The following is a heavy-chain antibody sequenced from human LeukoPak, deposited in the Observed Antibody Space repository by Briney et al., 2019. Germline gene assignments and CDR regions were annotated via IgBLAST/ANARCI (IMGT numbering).Heavy chain of an antibody. Sequence: GGSLRLSCAASGFTFSSYDMHWVRQAPGKGLEWVAVISYDGSNKFYADSVKGRFTISRDNSKNTLYLQMNSLRAEDTAVYYCARPLGGSHYNWGQGTLVTVSS. J-gene: IGHJ4*02. V-gene: IGHV3-30*03. D-gene: IGHD1-26*01. CDR1: GFTFSSYD. CDR2: ISYDGSNK. CDR3: ARPLGGSHYN.